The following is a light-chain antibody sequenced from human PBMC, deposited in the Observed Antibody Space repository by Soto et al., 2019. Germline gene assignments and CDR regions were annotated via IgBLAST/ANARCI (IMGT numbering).Light chain of an antibody. J-gene: IGKJ1*01. CDR2: AAS. CDR3: QQYGNSPWA. Sequence: EIVMTHSPATLSMSPVERATLSCSASQSVSSNLAWYQHKPGQAPRVLIYAASSRTPGIPDRFSGSGSGTEFTLTISRLEPEDFAVYYCQQYGNSPWAFGQGTKVDIK. V-gene: IGKV3-20*01. CDR1: QSVSSN.